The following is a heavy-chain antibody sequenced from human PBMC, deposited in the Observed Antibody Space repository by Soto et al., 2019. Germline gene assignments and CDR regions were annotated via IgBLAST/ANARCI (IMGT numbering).Heavy chain of an antibody. CDR2: IKSKIDGGTS. J-gene: IGHJ4*02. V-gene: IGHV3-15*07. D-gene: IGHD3-9*01. CDR3: TTGFDPGADHDGF. Sequence: EVQLVESGGAFVKPGGSLRLSCAASGFTFSRAWMNWVRQAPGKGVEWVARIKSKIDGGTSDYAAPVKGRVAISRDDSENTLHLQMNSLEIDDTGVYYCTTGFDPGADHDGFWGQGTLVTVSS. CDR1: GFTFSRAW.